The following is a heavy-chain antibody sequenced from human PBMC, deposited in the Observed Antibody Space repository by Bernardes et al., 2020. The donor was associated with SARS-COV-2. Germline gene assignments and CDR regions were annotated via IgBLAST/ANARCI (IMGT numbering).Heavy chain of an antibody. CDR2: INPNSGGT. CDR1: GYTFTGYY. D-gene: IGHD2-2*01. CDR3: ARVKRGTSFGFDY. J-gene: IGHJ4*02. Sequence: ASVKVSCKASGYTFTGYYMHWVRQAPGQGLEWMGWINPNSGGTNYAQKFQGRVTMTRDTSISTAYMELSRLRSDDTAVYYCARVKRGTSFGFDYWGQGTLVTVSS. V-gene: IGHV1-2*02.